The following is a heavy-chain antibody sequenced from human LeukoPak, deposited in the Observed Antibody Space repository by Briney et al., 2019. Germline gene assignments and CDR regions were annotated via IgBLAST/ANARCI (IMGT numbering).Heavy chain of an antibody. V-gene: IGHV4-39*07. CDR3: ARTPMYYYDSSGYSLWYFDY. Sequence: PSETLSLTCTVSGGSISSSSYYWGWIRQPPGKGLEWIGSIYYSGSTYYNPSLKSRVTISVDTSKNQFSLKLSSVTAADTAVYYCARTPMYYYDSSGYSLWYFDYWGQGTLVTVSS. CDR2: IYYSGST. CDR1: GGSISSSSYY. J-gene: IGHJ4*02. D-gene: IGHD3-22*01.